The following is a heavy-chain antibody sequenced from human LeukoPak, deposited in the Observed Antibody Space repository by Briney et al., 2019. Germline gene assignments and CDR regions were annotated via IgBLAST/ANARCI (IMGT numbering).Heavy chain of an antibody. Sequence: ASVKVSCKASGYTFTSYDINWVRQATGQGLEWMGWMNPNSGNTGYAQKFQGRVTMTRNTSISTAYMELSSLRSEDTVVYYCARGAPPSWWRTYYFDYWGQGTLVTVSS. J-gene: IGHJ4*02. CDR3: ARGAPPSWWRTYYFDY. V-gene: IGHV1-8*01. CDR1: GYTFTSYD. CDR2: MNPNSGNT. D-gene: IGHD2-8*02.